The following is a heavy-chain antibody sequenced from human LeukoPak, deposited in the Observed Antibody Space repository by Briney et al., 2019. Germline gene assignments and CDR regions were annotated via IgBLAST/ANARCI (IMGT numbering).Heavy chain of an antibody. CDR3: AKAGGYYGSGSPDYFDH. D-gene: IGHD3-10*01. CDR2: LSGSGVNI. V-gene: IGHV3-23*01. J-gene: IGHJ4*02. Sequence: GGSLRLSCAASGFTFSSYAMTWVRQAPGKGLEWVSSLSGSGVNIFYADSVKGRFTISRGNSQNTVFLQMNSLRDEDTAVYFCAKAGGYYGSGSPDYFDHWGQGTPVTVSS. CDR1: GFTFSSYA.